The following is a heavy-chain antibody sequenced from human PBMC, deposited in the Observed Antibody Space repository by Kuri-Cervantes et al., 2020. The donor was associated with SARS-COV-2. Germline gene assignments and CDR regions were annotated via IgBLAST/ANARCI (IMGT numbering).Heavy chain of an antibody. J-gene: IGHJ4*02. CDR2: IKSKTDGGTT. D-gene: IGHD3-3*01. V-gene: IGHV3-15*01. CDR3: TTDLKPWRADY. CDR1: GFTFSNAW. Sequence: LSLTCAASGFTFSNAWMSWVRQAPGKGLEWVGRIKSKTDGGTTDYAAPVKGRFTISRDDSKNTLYLQMNSLKTEDTAVYYRTTDLKPWRADYWGQGTLVTVSS.